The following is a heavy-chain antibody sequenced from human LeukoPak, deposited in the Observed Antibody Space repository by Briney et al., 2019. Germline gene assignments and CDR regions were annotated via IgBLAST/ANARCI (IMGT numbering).Heavy chain of an antibody. V-gene: IGHV1-2*02. CDR2: INPNSGGT. J-gene: IGHJ4*02. Sequence: ASVKVSCKASGYTFTGYYMHWVRQAPGQGLEWMGWINPNSGGTNYAQKFQGRVTMTRDTSISTAYMELSRLRSDDTAVYYCASLYPRPYYDSSGYYGDYFDYWGQGTLVTVSS. D-gene: IGHD3-22*01. CDR1: GYTFTGYY. CDR3: ASLYPRPYYDSSGYYGDYFDY.